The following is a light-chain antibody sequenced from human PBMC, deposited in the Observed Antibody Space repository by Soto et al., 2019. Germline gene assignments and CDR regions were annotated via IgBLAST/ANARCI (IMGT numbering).Light chain of an antibody. V-gene: IGKV3-20*01. Sequence: EIVLTQSPVTLSLSPGERATLSCRASQGVSSTYLAWYQQKPGQAPRLLIYGASSRAAGIPDRFSGSGSGTDFTLTITRLEPEDFAVFYCQQYGSSEIIFGQGTRLEIK. CDR1: QGVSSTY. J-gene: IGKJ5*01. CDR2: GAS. CDR3: QQYGSSEII.